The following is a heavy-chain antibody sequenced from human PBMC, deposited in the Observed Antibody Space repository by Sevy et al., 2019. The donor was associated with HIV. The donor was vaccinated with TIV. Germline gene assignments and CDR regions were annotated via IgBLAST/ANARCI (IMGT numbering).Heavy chain of an antibody. J-gene: IGHJ4*02. V-gene: IGHV1-24*01. CDR2: FDPEDGET. CDR1: GYTLTELS. D-gene: IGHD2-21*01. CDR3: ATGLYCGGDCYFHY. Sequence: ASVKVSCKVSGYTLTELSMHWVRQAPGKGLEWMGGFDPEDGETIYAQKFQGRVTMTEDTFTDTAYMELSSLRSEDTAVYYCATGLYCGGDCYFHYWGQGTLVTVSS.